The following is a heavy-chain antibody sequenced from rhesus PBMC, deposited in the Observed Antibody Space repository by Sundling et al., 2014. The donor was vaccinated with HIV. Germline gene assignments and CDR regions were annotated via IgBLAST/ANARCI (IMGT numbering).Heavy chain of an antibody. D-gene: IGHD1-20*01. J-gene: IGHJ6*01. CDR2: ISGSSTST. Sequence: QVQLQESGPGVVKPSETLSLTCAVSGGSISESYRWSWIRQPPGKGLEWIGYISGSSTSTNYNHFLNSRVTILKDTSKNQFSLKLSSVTAADTAVYYCARGWNNVYYGLDSWGQGVVVTVSS. V-gene: IGHV4S10*01. CDR3: ARGWNNVYYGLDS. CDR1: GGSISESYR.